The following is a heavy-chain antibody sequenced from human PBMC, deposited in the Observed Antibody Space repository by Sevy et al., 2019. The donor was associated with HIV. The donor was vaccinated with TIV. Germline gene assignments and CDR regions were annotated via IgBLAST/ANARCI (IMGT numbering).Heavy chain of an antibody. V-gene: IGHV4-39*01. CDR2: IYYSGST. CDR3: ARHKHYYDSSGHRPGERSPLIPRPVAAFDI. Sequence: SETLSLTCTVSGGSISSSSYYWGWIRQPPGKGLEWIGSIYYSGSTYYNPSLKSRVTISVDTSKNQFSLKLSSVTAADTXVYYCARHKHYYDSSGHRPGERSPLIPRPVAAFDIWGQGTMVTVSS. D-gene: IGHD3-22*01. CDR1: GGSISSSSYY. J-gene: IGHJ3*02.